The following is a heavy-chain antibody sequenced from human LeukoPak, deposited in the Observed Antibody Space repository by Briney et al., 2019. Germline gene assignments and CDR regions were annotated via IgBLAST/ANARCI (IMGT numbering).Heavy chain of an antibody. CDR2: INPNSGGT. J-gene: IGHJ4*02. CDR3: ARAGDSSGYFHYFDY. CDR1: GYTFTGYY. Sequence: ASVKVSCKASGYTFTGYYMHWVRQAPGQGLEWMGWINPNSGGTNYAQKFQGRVTMTRDTSISTAYMELSRLRSDDTAVYYCARAGDSSGYFHYFDYWGQGTLVTVSS. V-gene: IGHV1-2*02. D-gene: IGHD3-22*01.